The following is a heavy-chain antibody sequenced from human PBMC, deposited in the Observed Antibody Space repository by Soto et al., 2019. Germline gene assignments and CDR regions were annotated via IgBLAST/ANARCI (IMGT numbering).Heavy chain of an antibody. V-gene: IGHV4-34*01. D-gene: IGHD6-19*01. Sequence: SETLSLTCAVYGGSFSGYYWSWIRQPPGKGLEWIGEINHSGSTNYNPSLKSRVTISVDTSKNQFSLKLSSVTAADTAVYYCARGFVKTSSGWYPFFDYWGQGTLVTVSS. CDR3: ARGFVKTSSGWYPFFDY. CDR2: INHSGST. J-gene: IGHJ4*02. CDR1: GGSFSGYY.